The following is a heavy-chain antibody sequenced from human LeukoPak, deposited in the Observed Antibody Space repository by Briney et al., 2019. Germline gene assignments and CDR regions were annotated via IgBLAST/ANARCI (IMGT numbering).Heavy chain of an antibody. V-gene: IGHV4-34*01. CDR3: ARTHFDSLGWFDP. CDR1: GGSFSTNY. J-gene: IGHJ5*02. Sequence: SETLSLTCAVYGGSFSTNYWSWIRQSPGKGLEWIANINYGGHTYYNPSVKSRVTLSVDVSKNRFSLNLTSVTAADTALYFCARTHFDSLGWFDPWGQGIQVIVSS. D-gene: IGHD3-9*01. CDR2: INYGGHT.